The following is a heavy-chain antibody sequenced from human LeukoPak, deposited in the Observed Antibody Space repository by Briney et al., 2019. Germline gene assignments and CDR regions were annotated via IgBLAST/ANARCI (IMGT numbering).Heavy chain of an antibody. CDR1: GFTFSSYS. CDR2: ISSSSSTI. CDR3: ARDMGPRPDEYTKGDY. J-gene: IGHJ4*02. V-gene: IGHV3-48*01. D-gene: IGHD2/OR15-2a*01. Sequence: GGSLRLSCAASGFTFSSYSMNWVRQAPGKGLEWVSYISSSSSTIYYADSVKGRFTISRDNAKNSLYLQMNSLRAEDTAVYYCARDMGPRPDEYTKGDYWGQGTLVTVSS.